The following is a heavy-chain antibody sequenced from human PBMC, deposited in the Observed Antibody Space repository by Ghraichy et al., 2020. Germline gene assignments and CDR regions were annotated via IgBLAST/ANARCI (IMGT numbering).Heavy chain of an antibody. Sequence: GGSLRLSCAASGFSFSTYGMNWVRQAPGKGLEWVSYISSSTSTIYYADSVKGRFTISRDNAKNSLYLQMNSLRAEDTAVYYCARKGWAYYYSYAMDVWGQGTTVTVSS. V-gene: IGHV3-48*04. CDR1: GFSFSTYG. CDR3: ARKGWAYYYSYAMDV. J-gene: IGHJ6*02. CDR2: ISSSTSTI. D-gene: IGHD5-24*01.